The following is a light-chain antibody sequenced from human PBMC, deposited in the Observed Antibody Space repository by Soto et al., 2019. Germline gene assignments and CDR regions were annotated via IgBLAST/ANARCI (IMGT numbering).Light chain of an antibody. CDR1: SSDVGGYNY. CDR2: EVS. J-gene: IGLJ1*01. V-gene: IGLV2-8*01. CDR3: SSYAGSNNPPYV. Sequence: QSVLTQPPSASGSPGQSVTISCTGTSSDVGGYNYVSWYQQHPGKAPKLMIYEVSKRPSGVPDRFSGSKSGNTASLTVSGLQAEDEADYYCSSYAGSNNPPYVFGPGTKLTVL.